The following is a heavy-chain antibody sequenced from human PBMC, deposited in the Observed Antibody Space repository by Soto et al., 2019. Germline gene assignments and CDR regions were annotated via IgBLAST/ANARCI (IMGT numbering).Heavy chain of an antibody. J-gene: IGHJ4*02. CDR1: GGSCSGYY. V-gene: IGHV4-34*01. D-gene: IGHD2-8*02. Sequence: SSETLSLTCAVYGGSCSGYYGTWIRQPPGTGLEWIGEINHSGSTNYNPSLKSRVTISVDTSKNQFSLKLTSVTAADTAVYYCARDKITGLFDYWGQGTLVTVSS. CDR2: INHSGST. CDR3: ARDKITGLFDY.